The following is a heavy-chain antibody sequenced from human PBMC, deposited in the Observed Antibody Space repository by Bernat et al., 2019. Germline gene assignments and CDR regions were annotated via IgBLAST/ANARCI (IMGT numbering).Heavy chain of an antibody. J-gene: IGHJ4*02. V-gene: IGHV4-34*01. CDR3: AGGHFFNSF. Sequence: QVQLDQWGAGLLKPSETLSLTCAVYGGSFSGYYWTWIRQPPGKGLEWIREVSHTGSANYNPSLKSRVTISVDTSMNQFSLRLTSVTAADTAVYYCAGGHFFNSFWGRGTPVTVSS. CDR2: VSHTGSA. CDR1: GGSFSGYY.